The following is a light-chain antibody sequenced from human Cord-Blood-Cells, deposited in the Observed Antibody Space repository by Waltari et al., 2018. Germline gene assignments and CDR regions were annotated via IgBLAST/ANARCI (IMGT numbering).Light chain of an antibody. CDR2: EGS. Sequence: QSALTQPASVSGSPGQSITISCTGTSSDVGSYNLVSWYQQPPGKAPKLMIYEGSKLPSGVSNRFSGSKSGNTASLTISGLQAEDEADYYCCSYAGSSTFDWVFGGGTKLTVL. CDR1: SSDVGSYNL. CDR3: CSYAGSSTFDWV. J-gene: IGLJ3*02. V-gene: IGLV2-23*03.